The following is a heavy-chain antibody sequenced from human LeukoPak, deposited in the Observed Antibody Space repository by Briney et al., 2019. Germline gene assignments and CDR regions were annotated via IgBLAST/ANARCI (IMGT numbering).Heavy chain of an antibody. CDR3: AKADSSGYYGY. V-gene: IGHV3-9*01. CDR1: GFTFDDYA. CDR2: ISWNSGSI. Sequence: GGSLRLSCAASGFTFDDYAMHWVRHAPGKGLEWVSGISWNSGSIGYADSVKGRFTISRDNAKNSLYLQMNSLRAEDTALYYCAKADSSGYYGYWGQGTLVTVSS. D-gene: IGHD3-22*01. J-gene: IGHJ4*02.